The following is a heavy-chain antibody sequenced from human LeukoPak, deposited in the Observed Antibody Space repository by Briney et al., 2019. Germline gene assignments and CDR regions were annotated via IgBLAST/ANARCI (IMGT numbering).Heavy chain of an antibody. CDR3: AKRDYPSPTDFYPLFDY. CDR2: ISGSAERM. Sequence: GGSLRLSCVASGFIFDNYAMAWARQAPGKGLEWVSGISGSAERMYYADSVRGRFTISRDNSKNTLFLQLNSLRADDTAVYFCAKRDYPSPTDFYPLFDYWGQGALVTVSS. J-gene: IGHJ4*02. CDR1: GFIFDNYA. D-gene: IGHD3/OR15-3a*01. V-gene: IGHV3-23*01.